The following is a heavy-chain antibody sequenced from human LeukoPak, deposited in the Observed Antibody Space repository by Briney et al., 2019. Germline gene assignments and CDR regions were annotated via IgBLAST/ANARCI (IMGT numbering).Heavy chain of an antibody. D-gene: IGHD1-26*01. CDR1: GYTFTSYG. CDR3: ARSYSGSYLTPFDY. J-gene: IGHJ4*02. Sequence: ASVKVSYKASGYTFTSYGISWVRQAPGQGLEWMGWISAYNGNTNYAQKLQGRVTMTTDTSTSTAYMELRSLRSDDTAVYYCARSYSGSYLTPFDYWGQGTLVTVSS. V-gene: IGHV1-18*01. CDR2: ISAYNGNT.